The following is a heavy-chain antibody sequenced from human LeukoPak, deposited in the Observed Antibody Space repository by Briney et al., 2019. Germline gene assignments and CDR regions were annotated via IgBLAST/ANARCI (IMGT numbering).Heavy chain of an antibody. Sequence: GGSLRHSCAPPGFTFSNYDMDWVRQAPGKGLEWVSYISSSGTKIYYAESVKGRFIVSRDNAKGTMYLQMNSLTVEDTALYYCARGGMEELDYWGQGTLVAVSS. CDR1: GFTFSNYD. J-gene: IGHJ4*02. V-gene: IGHV3-48*03. CDR3: ARGGMEELDY. D-gene: IGHD1-7*01. CDR2: ISSSGTKI.